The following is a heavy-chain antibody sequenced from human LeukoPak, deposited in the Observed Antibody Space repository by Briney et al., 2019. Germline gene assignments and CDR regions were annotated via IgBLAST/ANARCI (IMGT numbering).Heavy chain of an antibody. CDR2: IMPMFGKT. D-gene: IGHD2-2*01. CDR1: GGTFSSYD. V-gene: IGHV1-69*06. Sequence: SVKVSCKASGGTFSSYDISWVRQAPGQGLEWMGGIMPMFGKTNYAQKFQGGVTTTADKATSTAYMELSSLRSEDTAVYHCAGGRTDIVVVPATLRNYYFDYWGQGTLVTVSS. CDR3: AGGRTDIVVVPATLRNYYFDY. J-gene: IGHJ4*02.